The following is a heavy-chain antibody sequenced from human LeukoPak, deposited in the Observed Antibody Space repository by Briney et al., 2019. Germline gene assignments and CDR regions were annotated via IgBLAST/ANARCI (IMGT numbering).Heavy chain of an antibody. J-gene: IGHJ5*02. CDR3: ARTESDYFADH. CDR1: GYTFTNYG. CDR2: IGAYNGNT. V-gene: IGHV1-18*01. D-gene: IGHD2/OR15-2a*01. Sequence: ASVKVSCKASGYTFTNYGISWVRQAPGQGLEWMAWIGAYNGNTRDAQKLQGRVTVTTGASTAYMELRTLRSDDTAVYYCARTESDYFADHWGQGTLVTVSS.